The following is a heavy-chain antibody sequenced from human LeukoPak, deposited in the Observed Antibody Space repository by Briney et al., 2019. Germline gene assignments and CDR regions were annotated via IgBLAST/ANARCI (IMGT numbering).Heavy chain of an antibody. J-gene: IGHJ4*02. CDR3: ARLQLYRYYYDSSGDY. Sequence: SETLSLTCAVYGGSFSGYYWSWIRQPPGKGLEWIGEINHSGSTNYNPSLKSRVTISVDTSKNQFSLRLSSVTAADTAVYYCARLQLYRYYYDSSGDYWGQGTLVTVSS. CDR2: INHSGST. CDR1: GGSFSGYY. V-gene: IGHV4-34*01. D-gene: IGHD3-22*01.